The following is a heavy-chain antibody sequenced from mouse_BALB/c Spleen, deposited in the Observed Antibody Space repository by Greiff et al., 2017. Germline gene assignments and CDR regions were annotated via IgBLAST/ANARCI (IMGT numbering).Heavy chain of an antibody. Sequence: EVKLMESGPGLVKPSQSLSLTCTVTGYSITSDYAWNWIRQFPGNKLEWMGYISYSGSTSYNPSLKSRISITRDTSKNQFFLQLNSVTTEDTATYYCARRSLIAHWYFDVWGAGTTVTVSS. CDR3: ARRSLIAHWYFDV. CDR2: ISYSGST. CDR1: GYSITSDYA. J-gene: IGHJ1*01. V-gene: IGHV3-2*02.